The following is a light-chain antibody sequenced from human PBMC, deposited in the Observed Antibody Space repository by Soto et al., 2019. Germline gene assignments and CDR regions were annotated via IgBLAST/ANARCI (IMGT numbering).Light chain of an antibody. Sequence: QAVVTQPPSASASLGASVTLTCTLSSGYSNYKVDWYQQRPGKGPRFVMRVGTGGIVGSKGDGIPDRFSVLGSGLNRNLTIKNIQEEDESDYHCGAEHGSGNNFVGVFGGGTKVTVL. CDR3: GAEHGSGNNFVGV. CDR1: SGYSNYK. J-gene: IGLJ3*02. CDR2: VGTGGIVG. V-gene: IGLV9-49*01.